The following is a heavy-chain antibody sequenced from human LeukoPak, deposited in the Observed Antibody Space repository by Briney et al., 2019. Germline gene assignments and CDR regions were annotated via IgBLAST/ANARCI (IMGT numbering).Heavy chain of an antibody. J-gene: IGHJ4*02. CDR1: GFTFSSYS. D-gene: IGHD3-22*01. V-gene: IGHV3-21*01. Sequence: GGSLRPSCAASGFTFSSYSMNWVRQAPGKGLEWVSSISSSSSYIYYADSVKGRFTISRDNAKNSLNLQMNSLRAEDTAVYYCASDSHSSGHTSDDYWGQGTLVTVSS. CDR2: ISSSSSYI. CDR3: ASDSHSSGHTSDDY.